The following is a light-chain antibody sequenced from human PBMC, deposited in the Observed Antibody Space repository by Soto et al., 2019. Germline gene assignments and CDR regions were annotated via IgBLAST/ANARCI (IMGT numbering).Light chain of an antibody. Sequence: HSVLTQPASVSGSPGQSIAISCTGTSSDVGGSDFVSWYQHHPGKAPKLIIHDVNNRPSGVSARFSGSKSGNTASLTISGLQAEDEADYFCSSYTTGNTPYVFGAGTKLTVL. CDR1: SSDVGGSDF. CDR2: DVN. CDR3: SSYTTGNTPYV. J-gene: IGLJ1*01. V-gene: IGLV2-14*03.